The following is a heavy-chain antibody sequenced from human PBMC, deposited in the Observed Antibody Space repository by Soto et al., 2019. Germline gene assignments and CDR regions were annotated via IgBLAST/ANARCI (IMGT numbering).Heavy chain of an antibody. Sequence: QLQLQESGPGLVKPSETLSLTCTVSGGSISSSSYYWGWIRQPPGKGLEWIGSIYYSGSTYYNPSLQSRVTISVDTSKNQFSRKLSSLTAADTAVYYCARHRPSPYYDSSGYYWADFDYWGQGTLVTVSS. CDR1: GGSISSSSYY. V-gene: IGHV4-39*01. CDR2: IYYSGST. J-gene: IGHJ4*02. CDR3: ARHRPSPYYDSSGYYWADFDY. D-gene: IGHD3-22*01.